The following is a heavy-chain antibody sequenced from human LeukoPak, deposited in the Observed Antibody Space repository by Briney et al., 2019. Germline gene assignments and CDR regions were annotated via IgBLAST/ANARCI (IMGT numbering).Heavy chain of an antibody. CDR2: VSSDWGTT. V-gene: IGHV3-64D*06. D-gene: IGHD3-10*01. Sequence: TGGSLRLSRSASRFSLSSYNMHWVRQAPGKGLEFVSGVSSDWGTTDYADSARDRFTISRDNSKNTLYLQMSSLRAEDTAIYYCVRGLYGLGWDYWGPGTLVTVSS. J-gene: IGHJ4*02. CDR1: RFSLSSYN. CDR3: VRGLYGLGWDY.